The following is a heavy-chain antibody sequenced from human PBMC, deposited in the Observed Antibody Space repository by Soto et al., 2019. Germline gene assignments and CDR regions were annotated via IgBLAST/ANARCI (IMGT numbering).Heavy chain of an antibody. J-gene: IGHJ6*02. Sequence: TLSLTCTVSGGSISSGDYYWSWIRQPPGKGLEWIGYIYYSGSTYYNPSLKSRVTISVDTSKNQFSLKLSSVTAADTAMYYCARTVAVIVDHYYYYYGMDVWGQGTTVTVSS. D-gene: IGHD3-22*01. V-gene: IGHV4-30-4*01. CDR1: GGSISSGDYY. CDR2: IYYSGST. CDR3: ARTVAVIVDHYYYYYGMDV.